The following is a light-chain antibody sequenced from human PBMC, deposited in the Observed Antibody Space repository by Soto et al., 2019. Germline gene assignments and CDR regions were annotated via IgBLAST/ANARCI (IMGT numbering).Light chain of an antibody. J-gene: IGKJ1*01. V-gene: IGKV3-20*01. CDR2: GAS. CDR1: QSVSNSY. Sequence: EIVLTQSPGTRSLSPGERATLSCRASQSVSNSYIAWYQQKPGQAPRLLIYGASSTATGIPDRFSGSGSGTDFTLTISRLEPEDFAVYYCQQYGSSPWTFGQGTKVEIK. CDR3: QQYGSSPWT.